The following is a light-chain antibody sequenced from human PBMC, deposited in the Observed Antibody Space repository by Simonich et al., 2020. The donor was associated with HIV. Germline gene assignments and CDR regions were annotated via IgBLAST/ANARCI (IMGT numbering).Light chain of an antibody. Sequence: QSALTQPASVSGSPGQSITISCTGTSSDVGSYSLVSWYQQHPGKAPKPLIYDGSTRPSCFSNRFSGSLSGNTASLTISGLQAEDEADYYCCSYAGSSTWVFGGGTKLTVL. J-gene: IGLJ3*02. V-gene: IGLV2-23*01. CDR1: SSDVGSYSL. CDR3: CSYAGSSTWV. CDR2: DGS.